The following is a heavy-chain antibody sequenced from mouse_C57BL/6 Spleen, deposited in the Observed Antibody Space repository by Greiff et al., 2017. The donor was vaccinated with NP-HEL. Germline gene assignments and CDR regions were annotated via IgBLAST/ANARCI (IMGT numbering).Heavy chain of an antibody. CDR2: IDPSDSYT. Sequence: QVQLQQPGAELVRPGTSVKLSCKASGYTFTSYWMHWVKQRPGQGLEWIGVIDPSDSYTNYNQKFKGKATLTVDTSSSTAYMQLSSLTSEDSAVYYCASFYGSSYSAMDYWGQGTSVTVSS. CDR3: ASFYGSSYSAMDY. CDR1: GYTFTSYW. D-gene: IGHD1-1*01. V-gene: IGHV1-59*01. J-gene: IGHJ4*01.